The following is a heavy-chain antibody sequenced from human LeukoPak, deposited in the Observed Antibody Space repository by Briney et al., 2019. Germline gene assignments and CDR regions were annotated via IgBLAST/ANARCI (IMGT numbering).Heavy chain of an antibody. CDR2: IWSDGNNR. Sequence: HPGGSLRLSCAASGFTFSNYGMHWVRQAPGKGLEWVAVIWSDGNNRYYADSVKGRFIFSRDNSKNTLSLQMNSLRDEDTAVYYCVKERGPFDGFDIWGQGTMVTVFS. CDR3: VKERGPFDGFDI. CDR1: GFTFSNYG. J-gene: IGHJ3*02. V-gene: IGHV3-33*06.